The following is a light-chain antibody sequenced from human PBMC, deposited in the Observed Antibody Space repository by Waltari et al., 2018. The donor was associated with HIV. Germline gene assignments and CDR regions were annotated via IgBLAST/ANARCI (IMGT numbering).Light chain of an antibody. V-gene: IGLV1-40*01. CDR1: SSNIGAGYD. Sequence: QSVLTQPPSVSGAPGQRVTISCTGRSSNIGAGYDVHWYKQLPGTAPKLLIYGTINRPSGVPGRFSASKAGTSASLAITGLQAEDEADYYCQSYDSSLSGKVFGGGTKLTVL. J-gene: IGLJ3*02. CDR2: GTI. CDR3: QSYDSSLSGKV.